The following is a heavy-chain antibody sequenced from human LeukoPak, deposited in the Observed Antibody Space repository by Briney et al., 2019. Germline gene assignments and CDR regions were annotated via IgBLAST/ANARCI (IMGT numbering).Heavy chain of an antibody. V-gene: IGHV3-66*02. J-gene: IGHJ4*02. CDR3: TRGPGSTWYSDY. CDR2: IYSGGDT. CDR1: GFTVSSNY. Sequence: GGSLRLSCAASGFTVSSNYMNWVRQAPGKGLEWVAIIYSGGDTYYADYVKGRFTISRDNSKNTLYLQMNNLRPEDTAVYYCTRGPGSTWYSDYWGQGTLVTVSS. D-gene: IGHD6-13*01.